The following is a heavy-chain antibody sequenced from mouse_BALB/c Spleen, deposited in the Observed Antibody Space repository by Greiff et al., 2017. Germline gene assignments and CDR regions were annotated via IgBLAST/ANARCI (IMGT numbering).Heavy chain of an antibody. CDR1: GLTFSSYG. CDR2: INSNGGST. CDR3: ARRNYGNYEGGALDY. Sequence: EVQLVESGGGLVQPGGSLKLSCAASGLTFSSYGMYWVRQTPDKRLEWVATINSNGGSTYYPDSVKGRFTISRDNAKNTLYLQMSSLKSEDTAMYYCARRNYGNYEGGALDYWGQGTSVTVSA. J-gene: IGHJ4*01. V-gene: IGHV5-6-3*01. D-gene: IGHD2-1*01.